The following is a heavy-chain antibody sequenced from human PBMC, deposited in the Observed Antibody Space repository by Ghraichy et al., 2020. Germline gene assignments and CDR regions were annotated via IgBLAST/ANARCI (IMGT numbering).Heavy chain of an antibody. CDR3: ARDYSSGWAYYYYYYMDV. CDR2: IWYDGTNK. D-gene: IGHD6-19*01. CDR1: GFTFSSYG. Sequence: GGSLRLSCAASGFTFSSYGMHWVRQAPGKGLEWVAVIWYDGTNKYYADSVKGRFTISRDNSKNTLYLQMNSLRAEDTAVYYCARDYSSGWAYYYYYYMDVWGKGTTVTVSS. J-gene: IGHJ6*03. V-gene: IGHV3-33*01.